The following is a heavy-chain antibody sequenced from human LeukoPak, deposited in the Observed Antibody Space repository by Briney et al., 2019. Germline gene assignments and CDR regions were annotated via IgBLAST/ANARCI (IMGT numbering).Heavy chain of an antibody. CDR3: ARADGVVRGYYFDY. D-gene: IGHD2-8*01. CDR2: MSGSGGHT. V-gene: IGHV3-21*04. J-gene: IGHJ4*02. CDR1: GFTFSNYW. Sequence: GGSLRLSCEASGFTFSNYWMHWVRQAPGKGLEWVSGMSGSGGHTYYADSVKGRFTISRDNARNTVYLQMNSLRVEDTAVYYCARADGVVRGYYFDYWGQGIMVTVSS.